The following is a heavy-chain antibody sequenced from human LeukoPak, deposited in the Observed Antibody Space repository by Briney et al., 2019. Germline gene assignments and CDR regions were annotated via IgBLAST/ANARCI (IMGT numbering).Heavy chain of an antibody. V-gene: IGHV3-74*01. CDR3: ARDVAGARSY. D-gene: IGHD3-10*01. CDR1: GYTFSSYW. CDR2: IDTDGRTT. J-gene: IGHJ4*02. Sequence: GGSLRLSCAASGYTFSSYWMHWVRQVPGQGLVWVSRIDTDGRTTDHADSVRGRFTIYRDNVQNTLYLQMNSLTAEDTAVYYCARDVAGARSYWGQGALVSVSS.